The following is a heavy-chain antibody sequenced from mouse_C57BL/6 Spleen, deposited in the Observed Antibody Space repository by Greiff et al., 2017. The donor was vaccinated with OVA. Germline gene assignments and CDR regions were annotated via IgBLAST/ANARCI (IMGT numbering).Heavy chain of an antibody. Sequence: EVQLQQSGPGLVKPSQSLSLTCSVTGYSITSGYYSNWLRTLPGNKLEWMGYISYDGSNNYNPSLKNRLSITRDTSKNQMFLKMNTVTTEDTATYDCAREGLGQAMDYWGQGTSVTVSS. CDR1: GYSITSGYY. CDR2: ISYDGSN. CDR3: AREGLGQAMDY. V-gene: IGHV3-6*01. D-gene: IGHD4-1*01. J-gene: IGHJ4*01.